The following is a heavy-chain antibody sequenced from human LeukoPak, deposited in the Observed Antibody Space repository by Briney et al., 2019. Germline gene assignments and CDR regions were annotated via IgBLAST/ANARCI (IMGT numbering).Heavy chain of an antibody. D-gene: IGHD1-14*01. CDR2: INHSGST. CDR3: ARGFTPRTPKRRNHWFDP. CDR1: GGSFSGYY. V-gene: IGHV4-34*01. Sequence: SETLALTCAVYGGSFSGYYWSWIRQPPGKGLEWIGEINHSGSTNYNPSLKSRVTISVDTSKNQFSLKLSSVTAADTAVYYCARGFTPRTPKRRNHWFDPWGQGTLVTVSS. J-gene: IGHJ5*02.